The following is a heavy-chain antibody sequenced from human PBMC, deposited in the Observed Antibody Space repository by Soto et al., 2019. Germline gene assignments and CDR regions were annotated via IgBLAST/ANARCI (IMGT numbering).Heavy chain of an antibody. D-gene: IGHD2-2*01. J-gene: IGHJ4*02. CDR1: DFSVLTSIYY. CDR3: ARNWNLALVPAAYFDS. Sequence: WETLSLTCTVSDFSVLTSIYYWAWIRQPPGKGLEWVGTVYYTGTTYYNPSLQSRVTISIDTSKNQFSLNLNSVTAADTAVYYCARNWNLALVPAAYFDSWGQGTLVTVSS. V-gene: IGHV4-39*01. CDR2: VYYTGTT.